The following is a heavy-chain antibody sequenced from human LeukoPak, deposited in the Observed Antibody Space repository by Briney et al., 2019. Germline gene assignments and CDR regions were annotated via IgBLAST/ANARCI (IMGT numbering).Heavy chain of an antibody. D-gene: IGHD2-2*03. CDR1: GGSISNYY. Sequence: PSETLSLTCTVSGGSISNYYWGWIRQAPGKGVEWIGSIYHSGSTYYNPSLKSRVTISVDTSKNQFSLKLSSVTAADTAVYYCARLDIVVVPAATDYWGQGTLVTVSS. CDR3: ARLDIVVVPAATDY. J-gene: IGHJ4*02. V-gene: IGHV4-59*08. CDR2: IYHSGST.